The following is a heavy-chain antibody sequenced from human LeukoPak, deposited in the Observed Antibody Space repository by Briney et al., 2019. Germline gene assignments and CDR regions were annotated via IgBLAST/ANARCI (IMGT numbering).Heavy chain of an antibody. CDR2: INHSGST. J-gene: IGHJ4*02. CDR3: ARDLSGYGDYFDY. CDR1: GGSFSGYY. D-gene: IGHD2-15*01. Sequence: SETLSLTCAVYGGSFSGYYWSWIRQPPGKGLEWIGEINHSGSTNYNPSLKSRVTVSVVTSKNQFSLKLSSVTAADTAVYYCARDLSGYGDYFDYWGQGTLVTVSS. V-gene: IGHV4-34*01.